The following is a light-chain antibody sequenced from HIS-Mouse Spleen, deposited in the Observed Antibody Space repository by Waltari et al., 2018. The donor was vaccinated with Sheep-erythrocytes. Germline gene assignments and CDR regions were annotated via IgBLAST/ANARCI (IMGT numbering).Light chain of an antibody. CDR3: SSYTSSSTQV. CDR1: SSDVGGYNY. CDR2: EVS. Sequence: QSALTQPASVSGSPGQSITISCPGPSSDVGGYNYVPWYQQHPGKAPKLMIYEVSNRPSGVSNRFSGSKSGNTASLTISGLQAEDEADYYCSSYTSSSTQVFGGGTKLTVL. V-gene: IGLV2-14*01. J-gene: IGLJ2*01.